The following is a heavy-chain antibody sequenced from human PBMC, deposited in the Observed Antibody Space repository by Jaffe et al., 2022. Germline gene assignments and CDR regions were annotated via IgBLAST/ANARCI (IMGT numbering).Heavy chain of an antibody. J-gene: IGHJ6*03. CDR2: IRSKAYGGTT. Sequence: EVQLVESGGGLVQPGRSLRLSCTASGFTFGDYAMSWFRQAPGKGLEWVGFIRSKAYGGTTEYAASVKGRFTISRDDSKSIAYLQMNSLKTEDTAVYYCTRLGYCSSTSCYFWEDYYYYYMDVWGKGTTVTVSS. CDR1: GFTFGDYA. V-gene: IGHV3-49*03. CDR3: TRLGYCSSTSCYFWEDYYYYYMDV. D-gene: IGHD2-2*01.